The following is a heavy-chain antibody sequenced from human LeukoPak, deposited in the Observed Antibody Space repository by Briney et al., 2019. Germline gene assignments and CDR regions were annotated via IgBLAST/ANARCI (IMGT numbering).Heavy chain of an antibody. Sequence: PGGSLRLSCAASGFTFDDYAMHWVRQAPGKGLEWVSGISWNSGSIGYADSVKGRFTISRDNAKNSLYLQMNSLRAEDTALYYCAKDMSYDSSLWAFDIWGQGTMVTVSS. V-gene: IGHV3-9*01. J-gene: IGHJ3*02. CDR3: AKDMSYDSSLWAFDI. D-gene: IGHD3-22*01. CDR2: ISWNSGSI. CDR1: GFTFDDYA.